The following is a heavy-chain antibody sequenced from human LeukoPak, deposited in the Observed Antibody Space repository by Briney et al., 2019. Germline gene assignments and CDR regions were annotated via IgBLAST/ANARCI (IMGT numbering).Heavy chain of an antibody. D-gene: IGHD3-3*01. CDR3: ARYGYDFWSGYYPSNWFDP. CDR1: GGSISSYY. J-gene: IGHJ5*02. CDR2: IYYSGST. V-gene: IGHV4-59*01. Sequence: KPSETLSLTCTVSGGSISSYYWSWIRQPPGKGLEWIGYIYYSGSTNYNPSLKSRVTISVDTSKNQFSLKLSSVTAADTAVYYCARYGYDFWSGYYPSNWFDPWGQGTLVTVSS.